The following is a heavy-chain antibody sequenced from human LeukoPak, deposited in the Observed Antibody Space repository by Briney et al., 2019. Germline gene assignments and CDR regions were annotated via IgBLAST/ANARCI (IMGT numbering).Heavy chain of an antibody. V-gene: IGHV3-23*01. CDR3: ARDSDDSSMYY. J-gene: IGHJ4*02. CDR1: GFTFSIYA. Sequence: PGGSLRLSCAASGFTFSIYAMSWVRQAPGKGLAWVSGLNEDGGYTYYADSVKGRFTISRDNSEYTLYLQMSSLRAEDTAVYYCARDSDDSSMYYWGQGTLVTVSS. CDR2: LNEDGGYT. D-gene: IGHD6-19*01.